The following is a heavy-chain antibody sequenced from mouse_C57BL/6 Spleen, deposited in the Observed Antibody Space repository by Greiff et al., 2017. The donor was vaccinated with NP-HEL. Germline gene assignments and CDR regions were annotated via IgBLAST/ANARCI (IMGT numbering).Heavy chain of an antibody. CDR2: ISDGGSYT. D-gene: IGHD4-1*01. J-gene: IGHJ1*03. CDR3: ARERVTGRYFDV. CDR1: GFTFSSYA. Sequence: EVKLMESGGGLVKPGGSLKLSCAASGFTFSSYAMSWVRQTPEKRLEWVATISDGGSYTYYPDNVKGRFTISRDNAKNNLYLQMSHLKSEDTAMYYCARERVTGRYFDVWGTGTTVTVSS. V-gene: IGHV5-4*01.